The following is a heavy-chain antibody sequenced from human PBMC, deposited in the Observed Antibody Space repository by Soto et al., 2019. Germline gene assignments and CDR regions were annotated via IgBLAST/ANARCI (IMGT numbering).Heavy chain of an antibody. J-gene: IGHJ4*02. CDR3: ATKRGYSGYDLY. CDR2: IYSGGTT. D-gene: IGHD5-12*01. V-gene: IGHV3-53*01. CDR1: GFTVSSNY. Sequence: EVQLVESGGGLIQPGGSLRLSCAASGFTVSSNYMTWVRQAPGKGLECVSVIYSGGTTQYADSVKGRFTISRDNSKNTLFLQMNSLRAEDTAVYYCATKRGYSGYDLYWGQGTVVTVSS.